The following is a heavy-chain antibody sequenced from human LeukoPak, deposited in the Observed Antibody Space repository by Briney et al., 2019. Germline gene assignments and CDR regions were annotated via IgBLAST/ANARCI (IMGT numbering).Heavy chain of an antibody. CDR3: GRVTYYYDSSGYYLGAFDI. CDR2: IYYSGST. Sequence: SETLSLTCTVSGGSISSYYWSWIRQPPGKGLEWIGYIYYSGSTNYNPSLKSRVTISVDTSKNQFSLKLSSVTAADTAVYYCGRVTYYYDSSGYYLGAFDIWGQGKMVTVSS. J-gene: IGHJ3*02. V-gene: IGHV4-59*08. CDR1: GGSISSYY. D-gene: IGHD3-22*01.